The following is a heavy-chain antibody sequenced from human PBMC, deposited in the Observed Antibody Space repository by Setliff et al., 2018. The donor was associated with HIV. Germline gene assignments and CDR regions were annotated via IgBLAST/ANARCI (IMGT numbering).Heavy chain of an antibody. J-gene: IGHJ3*02. D-gene: IGHD3-10*01. CDR2: IYYSGST. V-gene: IGHV4-59*01. CDR1: GGSISRYY. CDR3: GRVGFGELFGAFDI. Sequence: SETLSLTCTVSGGSISRYYWSWIRQPPGKGLEWIGYIYYSGSTYYNPSLKSRVSISVDTSKNQFSLKLSSVTAADTAMYYCGRVGFGELFGAFDIWGQGIMVTVSS.